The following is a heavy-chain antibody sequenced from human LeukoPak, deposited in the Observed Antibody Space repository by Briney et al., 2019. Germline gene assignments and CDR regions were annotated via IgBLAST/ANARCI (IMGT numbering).Heavy chain of an antibody. CDR1: GGTFSSYA. D-gene: IGHD1-7*01. CDR3: ARDPITGTPYYYYGMDV. CDR2: IIPIFGTA. J-gene: IGHJ6*02. Sequence: GASVKVSCTASGGTFSSYAISWVRQAPGQGLEWMGGIIPIFGTANYEQKFQGRVTMTRDTSTSTVYMELSSLRSEDTAVYYCARDPITGTPYYYYGMDVWGQGTTVTVSS. V-gene: IGHV1-69*05.